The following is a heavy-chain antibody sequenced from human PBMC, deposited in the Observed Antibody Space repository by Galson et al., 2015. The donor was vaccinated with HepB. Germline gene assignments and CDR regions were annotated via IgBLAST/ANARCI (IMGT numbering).Heavy chain of an antibody. J-gene: IGHJ3*02. Sequence: SETLSLTCAVSGGSITSSNWWSWVRQPPGKGLEWIGGIYHSGSTNYNPSLKSRVTISVDKSKNQVSLKLSSVTAADTAVYYCARITGRHELSMIVDALDIWGQGTLVAVS. D-gene: IGHD3-22*01. CDR3: ARITGRHELSMIVDALDI. V-gene: IGHV4-4*02. CDR1: GGSITSSNW. CDR2: IYHSGST.